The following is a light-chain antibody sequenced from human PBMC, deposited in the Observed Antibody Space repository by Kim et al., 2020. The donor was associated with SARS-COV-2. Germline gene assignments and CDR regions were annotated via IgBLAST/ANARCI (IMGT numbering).Light chain of an antibody. CDR1: NSNSENNC. J-gene: IGLJ3*02. CDR3: ATSDDSLSNLV. V-gene: IGLV1-47*01. CDR2: RNN. Sequence: QNVTITGAGSNSNSENNCVFWYPQLPETAPKLLIYRNNQRPAGVPDRFSGSRSGTSASLAISGLRSEDEADYYCATSDDSLSNLVFGGGTQLTVL.